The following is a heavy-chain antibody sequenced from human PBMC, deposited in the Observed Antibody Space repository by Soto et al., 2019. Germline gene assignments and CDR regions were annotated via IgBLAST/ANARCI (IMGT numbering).Heavy chain of an antibody. J-gene: IGHJ6*02. D-gene: IGHD3-3*01. CDR2: IIPIFGTA. CDR3: ADNPYYDFWSGSHAGYYGMDV. CDR1: GGTFSSYA. Sequence: VQLVQSGAEVKKPGSSVKVSCKASGGTFSSYAISWVRQAPGQGLEWMGGIIPIFGTANYAQKFQGRVTITADESTSTAYMELSSLRSEDTAVYYCADNPYYDFWSGSHAGYYGMDVWGQGTTVTVSS. V-gene: IGHV1-69*01.